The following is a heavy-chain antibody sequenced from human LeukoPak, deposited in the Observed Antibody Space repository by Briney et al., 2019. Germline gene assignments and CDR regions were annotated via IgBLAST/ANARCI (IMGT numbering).Heavy chain of an antibody. CDR1: GFTFSTYG. J-gene: IGHJ4*02. Sequence: GRSLRLSCAASGFTFSTYGMHWVRQAPGKGLEWVAVISYDGTNKYYTDSVKGRFTISRDSSKNTLYLQMNSLRPEDTAVFYCAKDSLAGYLRGYFDDWGQGTQVTVSS. CDR2: ISYDGTNK. V-gene: IGHV3-30*18. D-gene: IGHD3-9*01. CDR3: AKDSLAGYLRGYFDD.